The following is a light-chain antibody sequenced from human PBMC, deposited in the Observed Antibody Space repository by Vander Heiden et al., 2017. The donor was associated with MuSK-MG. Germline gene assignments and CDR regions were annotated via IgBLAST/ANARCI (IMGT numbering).Light chain of an antibody. V-gene: IGKV3-11*01. CDR2: DAS. CDR3: QQPSNWPPWT. Sequence: EIVLTQSPATLSLSPGERATLSCRASQRVSSYLAWYQQKPGQAPRLLIYDASNRDTGIPARFSGSGYGKDFTLTISSREQEDFAVYYCQQPSNWPPWTFGQGTKVEIK. CDR1: QRVSSY. J-gene: IGKJ1*01.